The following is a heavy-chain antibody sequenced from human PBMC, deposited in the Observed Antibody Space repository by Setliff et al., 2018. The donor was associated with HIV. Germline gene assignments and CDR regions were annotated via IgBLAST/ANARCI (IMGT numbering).Heavy chain of an antibody. Sequence: ETLSLTCTVSGGSISSYYWSWIRQSPGKGLEWIGCVFYSGSANYSPSLKSRVTISADTSKNQFSLKLSSVTAADTAMYYCARAKGYCNDDGCFSNFDYWGQGTLVTVSS. CDR2: VFYSGSA. CDR1: GGSISSYY. J-gene: IGHJ4*02. CDR3: ARAKGYCNDDGCFSNFDY. D-gene: IGHD2-15*01. V-gene: IGHV4-59*01.